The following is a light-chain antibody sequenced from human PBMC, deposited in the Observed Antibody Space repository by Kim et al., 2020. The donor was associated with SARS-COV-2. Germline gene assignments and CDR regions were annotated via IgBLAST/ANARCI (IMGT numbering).Light chain of an antibody. CDR2: AAS. Sequence: SGSPGDRVTLPCRASQSIYRNLAWYQQELGHSPRLLIYAASSRAAGIPARFSASGSGTDFTLSISSLESEDFAVYYCQQYHRWPYTFGQGTKLEI. CDR3: QQYHRWPYT. J-gene: IGKJ2*01. CDR1: QSIYRN. V-gene: IGKV3-15*01.